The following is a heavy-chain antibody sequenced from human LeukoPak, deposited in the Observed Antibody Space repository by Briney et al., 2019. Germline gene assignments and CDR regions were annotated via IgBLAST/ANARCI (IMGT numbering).Heavy chain of an antibody. CDR2: IYSGGST. V-gene: IGHV3-66*01. J-gene: IGHJ4*02. CDR1: GFTVSSKY. CDR3: AKDLGLVGAICYFDY. D-gene: IGHD1-26*01. Sequence: GGSLRLSCAASGFTVSSKYMSWVRQAPGKGLEWVSVIYSGGSTYYADSVKGRFTISRDNSKNTLYLQMNSLRAEDTAVYYCAKDLGLVGAICYFDYWGQGTLVTVSS.